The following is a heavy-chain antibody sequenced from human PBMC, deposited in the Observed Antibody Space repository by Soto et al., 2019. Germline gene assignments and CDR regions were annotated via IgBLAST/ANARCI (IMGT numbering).Heavy chain of an antibody. Sequence: QVQLQESGPGLVKPSQTLSLTCTVSGGSVSSGAYYWNWIRQHPGKGLEWIGHIYYSGSTYYNPYLKSRVTISVDTSKNQFSLNLRSVTAADTAVYYCARDAGNYGGPGAFDYWGQGTLVTVSS. J-gene: IGHJ4*02. CDR2: IYYSGST. CDR1: GGSVSSGAYY. CDR3: ARDAGNYGGPGAFDY. V-gene: IGHV4-31*03. D-gene: IGHD4-17*01.